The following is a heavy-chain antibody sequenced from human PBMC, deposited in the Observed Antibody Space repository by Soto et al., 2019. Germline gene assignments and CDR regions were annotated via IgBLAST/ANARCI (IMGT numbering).Heavy chain of an antibody. V-gene: IGHV3-23*01. CDR3: AKGVVTMVRGVSHFDY. CDR2: ISCSGGTT. Sequence: GGSLRLSCAASGFTFTNYVMSWVRQAPGKGLEWVSGISCSGGTTYYADSVKGRFTISRDNSKNTLYLQMNSLRAEDTAVYYCAKGVVTMVRGVSHFDYWGQGTLVTVSS. D-gene: IGHD3-10*01. CDR1: GFTFTNYV. J-gene: IGHJ4*02.